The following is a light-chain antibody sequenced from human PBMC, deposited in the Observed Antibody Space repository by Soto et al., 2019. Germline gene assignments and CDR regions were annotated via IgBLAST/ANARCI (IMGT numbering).Light chain of an antibody. CDR3: ATWDDSLSAWV. J-gene: IGLJ3*02. V-gene: IGLV1-47*02. CDR1: SSNIGSHY. Sequence: QSVLTQPPSASGTPGQGVTISCSGSSSNIGSHYVYWYQQLPGTAPKLLIYSNNQRHSGVPDRFSGSKSGTSASLAISGLRSEDEADFFCATWDDSLSAWVFGGGTQLTVL. CDR2: SNN.